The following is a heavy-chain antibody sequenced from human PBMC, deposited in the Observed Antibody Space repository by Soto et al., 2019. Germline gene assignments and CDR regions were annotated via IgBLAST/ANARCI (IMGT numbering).Heavy chain of an antibody. CDR2: ISGTGRVT. Sequence: EVQLLESGGGLVQPGGSLKLSCAASEFTFSSYSMSWVRQAPGKGLEWVSGISGTGRVTNYAEAVKGRFTISRDNPKSTLFLQMNSLTPEDTAVYYCAKDVQYDIVTWIEYFHHWGQGTLVTVSS. CDR1: EFTFSSYS. J-gene: IGHJ1*01. CDR3: AKDVQYDIVTWIEYFHH. V-gene: IGHV3-23*01. D-gene: IGHD3-9*01.